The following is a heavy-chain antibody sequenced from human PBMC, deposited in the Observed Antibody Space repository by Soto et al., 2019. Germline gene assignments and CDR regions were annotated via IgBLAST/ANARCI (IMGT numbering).Heavy chain of an antibody. CDR3: ARDGEDYGPLYYGMDV. CDR2: ISYDGSNK. CDR1: GFTFSSYA. D-gene: IGHD4-17*01. V-gene: IGHV3-30-3*01. Sequence: QVQLVESGGGVVQPGRSLRLSCAASGFTFSSYAMHWVRQAPGKGLEWVAVISYDGSNKYYADSVKGRFTISRDNSKNTLYLQMNSLRAEDTAVYYCARDGEDYGPLYYGMDVWGQGTTVTVSS. J-gene: IGHJ6*02.